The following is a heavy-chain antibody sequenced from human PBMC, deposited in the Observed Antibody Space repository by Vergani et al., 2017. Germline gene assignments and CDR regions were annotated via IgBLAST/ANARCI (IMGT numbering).Heavy chain of an antibody. J-gene: IGHJ5*02. Sequence: VQLLESGGGLVQPGGSLRLSCAASGFTFSSYGMHWVRQAPGKGLEWVAVIWYDGSNKYYADSVKGRFTISRDNSKNTLYLQMNSLRAEDTAVYYCARGGYCSGGSCYSNWFDPWGQGTLVTVSS. CDR1: GFTFSSYG. CDR3: ARGGYCSGGSCYSNWFDP. V-gene: IGHV3-33*08. D-gene: IGHD2-15*01. CDR2: IWYDGSNK.